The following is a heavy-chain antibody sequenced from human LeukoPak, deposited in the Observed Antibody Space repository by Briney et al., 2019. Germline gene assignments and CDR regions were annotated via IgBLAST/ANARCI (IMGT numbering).Heavy chain of an antibody. CDR1: GFTFTTYS. CDR3: ASPAVWGELSLRY. Sequence: PGGSLRLSCSASGFTFTTYSMNWVRQAPGKGLEWVSSISSRSDYIYSADSVKGRFTISRDNAKTSLYLQMDSLRAEDTAVYYCASPAVWGELSLRYWGQGTLVTVSS. V-gene: IGHV3-21*04. J-gene: IGHJ4*02. CDR2: ISSRSDYI. D-gene: IGHD3-16*02.